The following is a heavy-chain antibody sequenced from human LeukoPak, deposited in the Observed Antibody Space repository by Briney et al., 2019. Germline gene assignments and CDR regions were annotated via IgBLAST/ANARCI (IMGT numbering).Heavy chain of an antibody. CDR3: AREEAVAGTDPMIADY. V-gene: IGHV1-46*01. CDR2: INPSGGST. CDR1: GYTLTSYY. Sequence: ASVKVSCKASGYTLTSYYMHWVRQAPGQGLEWMGIINPSGGSTSYAQKFQGRVTMTRDTSTSTVYMELSSLRSEDTAVYYCAREEAVAGTDPMIADYWGQGTLVTVSS. J-gene: IGHJ4*02. D-gene: IGHD6-19*01.